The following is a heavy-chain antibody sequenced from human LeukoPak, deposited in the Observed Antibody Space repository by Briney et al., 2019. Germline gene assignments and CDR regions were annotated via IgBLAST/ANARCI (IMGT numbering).Heavy chain of an antibody. CDR3: ARGGGSVLLWFGELSA. J-gene: IGHJ5*02. V-gene: IGHV4-34*01. CDR1: GGSLSGYY. Sequence: SETLSLTCAVYGGSLSGYYWSWIRQPPGKGLEWIGEINHSGSTNYNPSLKSRVTISVDTSKNQFSLKLSSVTAADTAVYYCARGGGSVLLWFGELSAWGQGTLVTVSS. CDR2: INHSGST. D-gene: IGHD3-10*01.